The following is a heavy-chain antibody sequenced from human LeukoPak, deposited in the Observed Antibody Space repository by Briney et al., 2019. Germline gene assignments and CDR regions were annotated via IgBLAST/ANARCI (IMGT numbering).Heavy chain of an antibody. V-gene: IGHV3-21*01. CDR1: GFTFSSYS. D-gene: IGHD5-12*01. CDR2: ISSSSSYI. Sequence: PGGSLRLSCAASGFTFSSYSMNWVRQAPGKGLEWVSSISSSSSYIYHADSVKGRFTISRDNAKNSLYLQMNSLRAEDTAVYYCARQSIVATVQDYWGQGTLVTVSS. J-gene: IGHJ4*02. CDR3: ARQSIVATVQDY.